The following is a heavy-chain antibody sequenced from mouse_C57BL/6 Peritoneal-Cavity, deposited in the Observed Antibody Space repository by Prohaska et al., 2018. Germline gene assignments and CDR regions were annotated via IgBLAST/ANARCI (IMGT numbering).Heavy chain of an antibody. Sequence: QVTLKESGPGILQSSQTLSLTCSFSGFSLSTSGMGVSWIRQPSGKGLEWLAHIYWDDDKRYNPSLKSRLTISKDTSRNQVFLKITSVDTADTATYYCARSRFYYFDYWGQGTTLTASS. J-gene: IGHJ2*01. CDR1: GFSLSTSGMG. CDR3: ARSRFYYFDY. V-gene: IGHV8-12*01. CDR2: IYWDDDK.